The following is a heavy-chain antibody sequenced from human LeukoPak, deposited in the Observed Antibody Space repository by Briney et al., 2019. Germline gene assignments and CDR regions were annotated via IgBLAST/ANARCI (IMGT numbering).Heavy chain of an antibody. J-gene: IGHJ5*02. CDR2: FDPEDGET. D-gene: IGHD1-1*01. V-gene: IGHV1-24*01. Sequence: ASVKVSCKVSGYTLTELSMHWVRQAPGKGLEWMGGFDPEDGETIYAQKFQGRVTMTEDTSTDTAYMELSSLRSEDTAVYYCATGGYNRNDVAGWFDPWGQGTLVTVSS. CDR1: GYTLTELS. CDR3: ATGGYNRNDVAGWFDP.